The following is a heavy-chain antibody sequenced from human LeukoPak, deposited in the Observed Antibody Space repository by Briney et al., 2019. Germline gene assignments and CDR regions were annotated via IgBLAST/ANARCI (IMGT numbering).Heavy chain of an antibody. D-gene: IGHD3-10*01. CDR3: TTGIDDGGGY. V-gene: IGHV3-15*07. CDR2: IKNKNEGGAS. J-gene: IGHJ4*02. CDR1: GLTFENVW. Sequence: GSLRLSWVVSGLTFENVWMNWVRQAPGKGLEWVGRIKNKNEGGASHYAASVKDRFSISRDDSRTTLFLQMNSLKIEDTGVNYCTTGIDDGGGYWGQGTQVTVSS.